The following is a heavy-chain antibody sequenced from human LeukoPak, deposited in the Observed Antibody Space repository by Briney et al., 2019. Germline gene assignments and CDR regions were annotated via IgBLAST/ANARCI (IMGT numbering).Heavy chain of an antibody. CDR1: GFTFSDYG. Sequence: GTSLRLSCAASGFTFSDYGMHWVRQAPGKGLEWVAVIWYDGSKKYYAESVKGRFTISRDNSKNTLYLQMNSLRAEDTAVYYCARRGGDNDRGSDYWGQGTLVTVSS. CDR3: ARRGGDNDRGSDY. V-gene: IGHV3-33*01. J-gene: IGHJ4*02. D-gene: IGHD4-23*01. CDR2: IWYDGSKK.